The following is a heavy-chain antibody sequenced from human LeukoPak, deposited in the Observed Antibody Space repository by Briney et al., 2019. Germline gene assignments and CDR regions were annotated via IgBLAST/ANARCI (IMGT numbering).Heavy chain of an antibody. D-gene: IGHD6-6*01. V-gene: IGHV4-59*10. J-gene: IGHJ4*02. CDR3: ARERKYSSSSGFDY. Sequence: PSETLSLTCAVYGGSFSGYYWSWIRQPPGKGLEWIGRIYTSGSTNYNPSLKSRVTMSVDTSKNQFSLKLSSVTAADTAVYYCARERKYSSSSGFDYWGQGTLVTVSS. CDR2: IYTSGST. CDR1: GGSFSGYY.